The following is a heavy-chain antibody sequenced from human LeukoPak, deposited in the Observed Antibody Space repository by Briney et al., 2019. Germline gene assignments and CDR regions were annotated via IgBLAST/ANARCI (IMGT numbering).Heavy chain of an antibody. CDR1: GGSFSDYY. J-gene: IGHJ4*02. D-gene: IGHD3-10*01. CDR3: ASYGSGSYYRAFDH. CDR2: VNHSGNT. Sequence: SETLSLTCAVYGGSFSDYYWSRVRQPPGKGLEWIGEVNHSGNTNYNPSLKSRVTISEDTSKNQFSLKLSSVTAADTAVYYCASYGSGSYYRAFDHWGQGTLVTVSS. V-gene: IGHV4-34*01.